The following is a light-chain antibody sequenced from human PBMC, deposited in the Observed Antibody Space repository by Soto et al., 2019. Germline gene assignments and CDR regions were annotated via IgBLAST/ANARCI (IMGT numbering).Light chain of an antibody. J-gene: IGLJ2*01. Sequence: QSVLTQPPSVSGAPGQRVTISCTGSRSNIGAGYDVHWYQQVPGTAPKLLIYGNYNRPSGVPDRFSGSKSGTSASLAITGLQAEDEADYSCQSYDISLTTRVIFGGGTKLTVL. CDR2: GNY. CDR3: QSYDISLTTRVI. CDR1: RSNIGAGYD. V-gene: IGLV1-40*01.